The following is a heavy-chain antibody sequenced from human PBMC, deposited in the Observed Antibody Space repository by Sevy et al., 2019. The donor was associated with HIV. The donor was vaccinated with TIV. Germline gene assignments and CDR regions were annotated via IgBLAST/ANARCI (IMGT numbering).Heavy chain of an antibody. Sequence: GGSLRLSCAASGFSVSSNYMSWVRQAPGKGPEWVSVIHSGGKISYADSVQGRFTISRDNSKNTLYLQMNSLRAEDTAVYYCAREDIVLGEDNYYGIDVWGQGTTVTSP. D-gene: IGHD2-15*01. CDR1: GFSVSSNY. CDR2: IHSGGKI. J-gene: IGHJ6*02. V-gene: IGHV3-53*01. CDR3: AREDIVLGEDNYYGIDV.